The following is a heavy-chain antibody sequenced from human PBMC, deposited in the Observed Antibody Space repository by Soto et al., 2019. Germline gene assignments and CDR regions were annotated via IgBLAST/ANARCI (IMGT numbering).Heavy chain of an antibody. CDR3: AKVWRITMIVVALDAFDI. J-gene: IGHJ3*02. V-gene: IGHV3-23*01. CDR2: ISCSGGST. D-gene: IGHD3-22*01. CDR1: GFTFSSYA. Sequence: PGGSLRLSCAASGFTFSSYAMSWVRQAPGKGLEWVSAISCSGGSTYYADSVKGRFTISRDNSRNTLYLQMNSLRAEDTAVYYCAKVWRITMIVVALDAFDIWGQGTMVT.